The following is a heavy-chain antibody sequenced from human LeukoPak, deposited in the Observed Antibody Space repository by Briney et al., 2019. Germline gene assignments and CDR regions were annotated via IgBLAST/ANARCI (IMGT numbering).Heavy chain of an antibody. J-gene: IGHJ3*02. Sequence: GGSLRLSCAASGFTFSSYEMNWVRQDPGKGLEWVSYISNSGSIIYYADSVKGRFTISRDNAKNSLYLQMNSLRAEDTAVYYCARDPQGAAFDIWGQGTMVTVSS. CDR1: GFTFSSYE. CDR2: ISNSGSII. CDR3: ARDPQGAAFDI. V-gene: IGHV3-48*03. D-gene: IGHD3-16*01.